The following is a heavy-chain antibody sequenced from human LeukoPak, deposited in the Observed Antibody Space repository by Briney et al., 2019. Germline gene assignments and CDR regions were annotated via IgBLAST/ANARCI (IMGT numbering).Heavy chain of an antibody. D-gene: IGHD3-10*01. J-gene: IGHJ4*02. CDR2: IRYDGSNK. V-gene: IGHV3-30*02. CDR1: GFTFRTYG. Sequence: GGSLRLSCAASGFTFRTYGMQWVRQAPGKGLEWVAFIRYDGSNKYYADSVKGRFTISRDNSENTLYLQMNSLRTDDTAVYYCARGAIDTPFDYWGQGTLVTVSS. CDR3: ARGAIDTPFDY.